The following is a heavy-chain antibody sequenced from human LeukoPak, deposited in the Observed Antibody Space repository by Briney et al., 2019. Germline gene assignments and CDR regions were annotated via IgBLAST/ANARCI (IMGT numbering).Heavy chain of an antibody. D-gene: IGHD3-9*01. V-gene: IGHV3-30*02. CDR3: ARGAYDILSMDV. CDR2: IRYDETYK. J-gene: IGHJ6*03. Sequence: GGSLRLSCAASGFTFSNYGMHWVRQAPGKGLEWVAFIRYDETYKYYGDSVKGRFTISRDNSKNTLYLQMNSLRVEDTAVYYCARGAYDILSMDVWGKGTTVTVSS. CDR1: GFTFSNYG.